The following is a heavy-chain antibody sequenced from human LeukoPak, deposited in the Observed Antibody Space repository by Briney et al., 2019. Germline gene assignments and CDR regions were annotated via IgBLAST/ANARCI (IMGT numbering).Heavy chain of an antibody. Sequence: SDTLSLTCTVSGGSISSYYWSWIRQPAGKGLEWIGRIYTSGSTKYNPSLKSRVTMSVDTSKNQFSLKLSSMTAADTAVYYCARARTYYGSGSDNWFDPWGQGTLVTVSS. CDR1: GGSISSYY. CDR3: ARARTYYGSGSDNWFDP. V-gene: IGHV4-4*07. J-gene: IGHJ5*02. D-gene: IGHD3-10*01. CDR2: IYTSGST.